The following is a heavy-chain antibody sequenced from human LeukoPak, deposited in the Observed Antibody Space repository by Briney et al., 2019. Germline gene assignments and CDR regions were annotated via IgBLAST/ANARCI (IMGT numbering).Heavy chain of an antibody. CDR1: GGSVSSGSYY. Sequence: SETLSLTCTVSGGSVSSGSYYWSWIRQPPGKGLEWIGYIYYSGSTNYNPSLKSRVTISVDTSKNQFSLKLSSVTAADTAVYSCARAYYGSGTYYNFDYWGQGTLVTVSS. CDR3: ARAYYGSGTYYNFDY. V-gene: IGHV4-61*01. D-gene: IGHD3-10*01. J-gene: IGHJ4*02. CDR2: IYYSGST.